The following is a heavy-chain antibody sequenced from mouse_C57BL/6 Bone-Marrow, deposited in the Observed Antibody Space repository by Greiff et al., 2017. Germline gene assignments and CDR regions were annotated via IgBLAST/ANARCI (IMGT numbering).Heavy chain of an antibody. Sequence: QVQLQQPGAELVKPGASVKLSCKASGYTFTSYWMHWVKQRPGQGLEWIGMIHPNSGSTNYNEKFKSKATLTVDKSSSTAYMQLSSLTSEDSAVYYCARSYDYYAMDYWGQGTSVTVSS. CDR2: IHPNSGST. V-gene: IGHV1-64*01. D-gene: IGHD2-12*01. CDR1: GYTFTSYW. CDR3: ARSYDYYAMDY. J-gene: IGHJ4*01.